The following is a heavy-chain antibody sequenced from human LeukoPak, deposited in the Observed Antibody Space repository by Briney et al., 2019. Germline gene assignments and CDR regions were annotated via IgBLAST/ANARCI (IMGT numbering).Heavy chain of an antibody. CDR1: GGSISSGGYY. D-gene: IGHD1-14*01. CDR2: IYHSGST. Sequence: SETLSLTCTVSGGSISSGGYYWSWIRQPPGKGLEWIGYIYHSGSTYYNPSLKSRVTISVDRSKNQFSLKLSSVTAADTAVYYCARDLFGARRRGPEDLYYMDVWGKGTTVTVSS. V-gene: IGHV4-30-2*01. J-gene: IGHJ6*03. CDR3: ARDLFGARRRGPEDLYYMDV.